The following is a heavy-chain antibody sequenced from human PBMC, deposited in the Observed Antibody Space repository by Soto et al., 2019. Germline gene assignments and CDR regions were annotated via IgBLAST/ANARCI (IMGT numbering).Heavy chain of an antibody. D-gene: IGHD2-15*01. CDR2: VSGSGGTT. J-gene: IGHJ4*02. V-gene: IGHV3-23*01. CDR3: AKDRRHSPYCYDY. Sequence: PGGSLRLSCAASGVTFSSYAVSWVRQAPGKGLEWVSAVSGSGGTTYYADSVKGRFTISRDNSKNTVYLQMNSLRADDTAVYYCAKDRRHSPYCYDYWGQGTLVTVSS. CDR1: GVTFSSYA.